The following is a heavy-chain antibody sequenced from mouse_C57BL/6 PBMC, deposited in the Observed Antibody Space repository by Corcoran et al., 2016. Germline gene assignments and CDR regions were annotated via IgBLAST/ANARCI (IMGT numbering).Heavy chain of an antibody. CDR2: INPNNGGT. Sequence: EVQLQQSGPELVTPGASVKIPCKASGYTFTDYNMDWVKQSHGKSLEWIGDINPNNGGTIYNQKFKGKATLTVDKSSSTAYMELRSLTSEDTAVYYCARGHYGSSYCYFDVWGTGTTVTVSS. CDR3: ARGHYGSSYCYFDV. V-gene: IGHV1-18*01. D-gene: IGHD1-1*01. J-gene: IGHJ1*03. CDR1: GYTFTDYN.